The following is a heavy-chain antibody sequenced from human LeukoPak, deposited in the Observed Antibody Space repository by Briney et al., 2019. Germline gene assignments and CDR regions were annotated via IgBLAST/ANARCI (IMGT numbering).Heavy chain of an antibody. CDR1: GFTFSSSG. J-gene: IGHJ4*02. Sequence: GGSLRLSCAASGFTFSSSGMPWFRQAPGKGLKWGAVISYDGSNKYYADPVKGRLTISRDNSKNTLYLQMNSLRAEDTAVYYCAKGSYCGGDCYFMDYWGQGTLVTVSS. V-gene: IGHV3-30*18. CDR3: AKGSYCGGDCYFMDY. CDR2: ISYDGSNK. D-gene: IGHD2-21*02.